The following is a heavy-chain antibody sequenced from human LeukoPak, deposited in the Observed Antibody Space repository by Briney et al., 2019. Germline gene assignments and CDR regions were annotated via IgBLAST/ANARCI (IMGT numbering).Heavy chain of an antibody. CDR2: IIGSSGST. Sequence: GGSLRLSCVASGFSFNNYAMNWVRQAPGKGLEWVSLIIGSSGSTFYADSVKSRFTISRDKSKNTLYLQMNSLRAEDTAVYYCAKGAYDYIEIAYFDYWGQGSLVTVSS. J-gene: IGHJ4*02. CDR3: AKGAYDYIEIAYFDY. CDR1: GFSFNNYA. V-gene: IGHV3-23*01. D-gene: IGHD5-12*01.